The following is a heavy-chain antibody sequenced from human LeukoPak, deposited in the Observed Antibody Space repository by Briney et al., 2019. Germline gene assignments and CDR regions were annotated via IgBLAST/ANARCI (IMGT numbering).Heavy chain of an antibody. D-gene: IGHD5-18*01. Sequence: GGSLRLSCVASGITFSNYAVSWVRQAPEKGLDWVSVISGSAHKIRYADSVKGRFTVSRDNSENIVYLQMNNLRAEDTAVYYCAGRVTGYSSGYVYWGQGTLVTVSS. V-gene: IGHV3-23*01. CDR3: AGRVTGYSSGYVY. J-gene: IGHJ4*02. CDR1: GITFSNYA. CDR2: ISGSAHKI.